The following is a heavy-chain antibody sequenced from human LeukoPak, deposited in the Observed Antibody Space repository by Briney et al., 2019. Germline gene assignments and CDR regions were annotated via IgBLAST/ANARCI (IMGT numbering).Heavy chain of an antibody. D-gene: IGHD6-13*01. CDR1: GGSISSHY. CDR3: ARADSSSWYGFDY. Sequence: PSETLTLTCTVCGGSISSHYGRGIRQPTGKGVEGLGYIYYSASTNYNPSLKSRVTISVDTSKNQFSLKLSSVTAADTAVYYCARADSSSWYGFDYWGQGTLVTVSS. CDR2: IYYSAST. J-gene: IGHJ4*02. V-gene: IGHV4-59*11.